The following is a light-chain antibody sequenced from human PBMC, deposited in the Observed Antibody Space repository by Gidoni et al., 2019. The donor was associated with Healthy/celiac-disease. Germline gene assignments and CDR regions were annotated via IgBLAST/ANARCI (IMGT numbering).Light chain of an antibody. V-gene: IGLV6-57*01. Sequence: NFMLTQPHSVSESPGKTVTIPCTRSSGSIASNYVQWYQQRPGSSPTTVIYEDNQRPSGVPDRFSGSIDSSSNSASLTISGLKTEDEADYYCQSYDSSNPYWVFGGGTKLTVL. CDR1: SGSIASNY. CDR3: QSYDSSNPYWV. CDR2: EDN. J-gene: IGLJ3*02.